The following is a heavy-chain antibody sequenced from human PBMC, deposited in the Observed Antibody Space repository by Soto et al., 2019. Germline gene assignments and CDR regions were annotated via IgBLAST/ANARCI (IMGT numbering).Heavy chain of an antibody. CDR2: IYHSGST. D-gene: IGHD6-6*01. CDR3: ARRIAARPGYYYYGMDV. J-gene: IGHJ6*02. Sequence: DTLCLTCAVSGGSMSRSNGWSWVGQARGKGLEWIGEIYHSGSTNYNPSLKSRVTISVDKSKNQFSLKLSSVTAADTAVYYCARRIAARPGYYYYGMDVWGPGTTVTVSS. CDR1: GGSMSRSNG. V-gene: IGHV4-4*02.